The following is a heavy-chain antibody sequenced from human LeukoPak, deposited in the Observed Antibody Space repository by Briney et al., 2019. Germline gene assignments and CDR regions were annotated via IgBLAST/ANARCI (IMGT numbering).Heavy chain of an antibody. V-gene: IGHV4-30-4*08. Sequence: SETLSLTCTVSGGSITNDYYWSWIRQPPGKGLEWIGYISYSGTSSYNPSLKSRVAVSVDTSKNQFSLKLSSVTAADTAVYYCVGGPGSDSSGRRFDPWGQGALVTVSS. CDR2: ISYSGTS. D-gene: IGHD3-22*01. J-gene: IGHJ5*02. CDR3: VGGPGSDSSGRRFDP. CDR1: GGSITNDYY.